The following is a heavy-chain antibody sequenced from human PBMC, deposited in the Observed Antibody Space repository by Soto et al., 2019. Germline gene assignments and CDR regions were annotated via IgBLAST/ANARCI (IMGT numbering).Heavy chain of an antibody. V-gene: IGHV3-9*01. CDR1: GFTFDNYA. Sequence: LRLSCAASGFTFDNYAMHWVRQAPGKGLEWVSGISWSSGSIGYVDSVKGRFTISRDNAKNSLYLQMNSLRAEDTALYYCVKGRSIHEGYFQLWGQGTLVTVSS. CDR2: ISWSSGSI. J-gene: IGHJ1*01. D-gene: IGHD6-6*01. CDR3: VKGRSIHEGYFQL.